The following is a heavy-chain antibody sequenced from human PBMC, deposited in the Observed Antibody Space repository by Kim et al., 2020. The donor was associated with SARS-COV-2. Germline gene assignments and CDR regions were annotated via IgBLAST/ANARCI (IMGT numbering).Heavy chain of an antibody. V-gene: IGHV3-9*01. CDR3: AKGVEQQLVPLGGGHFQH. CDR2: ISWNSGSI. CDR1: GFTFDDYA. D-gene: IGHD6-13*01. J-gene: IGHJ1*01. Sequence: GGSLRLSCAASGFTFDDYAMHWVRQAPGKGLEWVSGISWNSGSIGYADSVKGRFTISRDNAKNSLYLQMNSLRAEDTALYYCAKGVEQQLVPLGGGHFQHWGQDTLVTVSS.